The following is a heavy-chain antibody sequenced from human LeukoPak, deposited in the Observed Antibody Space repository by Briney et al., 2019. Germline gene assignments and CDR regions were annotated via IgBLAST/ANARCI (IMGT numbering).Heavy chain of an antibody. CDR2: ISSGSTI. D-gene: IGHD5-12*01. J-gene: IGHJ4*02. CDR3: AREGPLVATTPHFDY. Sequence: PGGSLRLSCAASGFTFSSYEMNWVRQAPGKGLDWVSYISSGSTIYYAEPVKGRCTISRDNAKNSLYLQMNSLRAEETAVYYCAREGPLVATTPHFDYWGQGTLVTVSS. CDR1: GFTFSSYE. V-gene: IGHV3-48*03.